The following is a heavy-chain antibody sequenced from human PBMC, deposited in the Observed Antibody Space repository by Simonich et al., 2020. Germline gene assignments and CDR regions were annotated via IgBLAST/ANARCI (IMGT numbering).Heavy chain of an antibody. D-gene: IGHD3-22*01. J-gene: IGHJ3*02. V-gene: IGHV3-23*01. CDR3: AKDLGERITMIVVVIDAFDI. CDR1: GFTFSSYA. CDR2: ISGSGGST. Sequence: GGGLVQPGGSLRLSCAASGFTFSSYAMSWVRQAPGRGLEWFSAISGSGGSTYYADSVKGRFTISIDNSKNTLYLQMNSLRAEDTAVYYCAKDLGERITMIVVVIDAFDIWGQGTMVTVSS.